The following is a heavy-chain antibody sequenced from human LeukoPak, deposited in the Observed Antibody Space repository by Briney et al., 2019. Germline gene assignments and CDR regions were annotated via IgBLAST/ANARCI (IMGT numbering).Heavy chain of an antibody. V-gene: IGHV3-21*01. J-gene: IGHJ5*02. CDR3: ARGIPDCFYP. CDR1: GFTFRTYT. Sequence: PRGSLRLSPAASGFTFRTYTINWVRQTLGRGVEWVSSISGSIKDIYYTDSVKGRFTISRDNVKNSLYLQMNSRRAEDTAVYYCARGIPDCFYPCGQGTLVTVSP. D-gene: IGHD2-21*01. CDR2: ISGSIKDI.